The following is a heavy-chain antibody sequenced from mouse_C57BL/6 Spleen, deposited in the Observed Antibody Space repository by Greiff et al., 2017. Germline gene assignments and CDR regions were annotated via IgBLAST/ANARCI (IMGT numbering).Heavy chain of an antibody. CDR2: IHPNSGST. CDR1: GYTFTSYW. D-gene: IGHD1-1*01. Sequence: QVQLQQPGAELVKPGASVKLSCKASGYTFTSYWMHWVKQRPGQGLEWIGMIHPNSGSTNYNEKFKSKATLTVDKSSSTAYMQLSSLTSEDSAVYYGARGGGSSYDAMDYWGQGTSVTVSS. CDR3: ARGGGSSYDAMDY. V-gene: IGHV1-64*01. J-gene: IGHJ4*01.